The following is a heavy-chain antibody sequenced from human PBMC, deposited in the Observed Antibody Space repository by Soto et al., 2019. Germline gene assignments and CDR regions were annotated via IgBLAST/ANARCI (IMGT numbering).Heavy chain of an antibody. CDR1: GASISSNY. V-gene: IGHV4-59*01. CDR2: ISYTETT. Sequence: QVQLQESGPGLVKPSETVSLTCTVSGASISSNYWSWIRQPPGKGLEWIGHISYTETTNYNPSLNSRVTISVDTSKNQFSLKLSAVTAADTAVYYCARGLGRGEDFGYWGQGTLVTVSS. J-gene: IGHJ4*02. D-gene: IGHD3-16*01. CDR3: ARGLGRGEDFGY.